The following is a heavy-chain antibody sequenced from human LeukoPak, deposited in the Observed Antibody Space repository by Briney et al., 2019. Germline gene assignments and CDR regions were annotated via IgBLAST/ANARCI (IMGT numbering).Heavy chain of an antibody. V-gene: IGHV3-30*04. CDR1: GFTFSSYA. Sequence: GGSLRLSCAASGFTFSSYAMHWVRQAPGKGLEWVAVISYDGSNKYYADSVKGRFTISRDNSKNTLYLQMNSLRAEDTAIYYCAKGQVRGDYFFDYWGQGTLVTVSS. D-gene: IGHD2-21*02. J-gene: IGHJ4*02. CDR3: AKGQVRGDYFFDY. CDR2: ISYDGSNK.